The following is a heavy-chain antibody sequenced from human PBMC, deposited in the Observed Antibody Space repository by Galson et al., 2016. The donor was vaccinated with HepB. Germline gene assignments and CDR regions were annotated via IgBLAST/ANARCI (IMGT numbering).Heavy chain of an antibody. Sequence: QSGAEVKKPGESLKISCTGSGYSFTRKWIAWVRQMPGKGLEWMGIIYPGDSDTRYSPSFQGQVTMSDDTSITTAYLRWGSLRASDTAIYYCVRGSNGWLVGDYWGQGTLVTVSS. D-gene: IGHD6-19*01. V-gene: IGHV5-51*01. J-gene: IGHJ4*02. CDR1: GYSFTRKW. CDR3: VRGSNGWLVGDY. CDR2: IYPGDSDT.